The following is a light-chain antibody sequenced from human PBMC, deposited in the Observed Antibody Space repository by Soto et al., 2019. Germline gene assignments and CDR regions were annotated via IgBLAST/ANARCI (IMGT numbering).Light chain of an antibody. Sequence: DIQMTQSPSSLSASVGDRVTIICRASQDIINNLGWFQQKPGKAPKRLIYAASSLESGVPSRFSGSGCGTEFTLTISSLQPEDFASDYCLQHKSFPYTFGHGTKLETK. V-gene: IGKV1-17*01. CDR2: AAS. CDR1: QDIINN. CDR3: LQHKSFPYT. J-gene: IGKJ2*01.